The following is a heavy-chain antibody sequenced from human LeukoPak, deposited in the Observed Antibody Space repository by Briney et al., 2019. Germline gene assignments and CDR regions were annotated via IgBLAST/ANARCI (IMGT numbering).Heavy chain of an antibody. D-gene: IGHD5-24*01. V-gene: IGHV3-11*04. J-gene: IGHJ4*02. CDR3: ARGLAGGRWLQLMGFDY. Sequence: PGGSLRVSCAASGFTFSDYYMSWIRQAPGKGLEWVSNISSSGSTIYYADSVKGRFTISRDNAKNSLYLQMNSLRVEDTAVYYCARGLAGGRWLQLMGFDYWGQGTLVTVSS. CDR1: GFTFSDYY. CDR2: ISSSGSTI.